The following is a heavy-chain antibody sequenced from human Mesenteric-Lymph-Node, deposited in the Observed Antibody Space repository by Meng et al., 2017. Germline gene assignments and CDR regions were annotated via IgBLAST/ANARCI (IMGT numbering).Heavy chain of an antibody. V-gene: IGHV3-23*01. J-gene: IGHJ4*02. CDR3: AKRDGSGSYPYYFDY. D-gene: IGHD3-10*01. CDR1: GFTFSSYW. Sequence: GESLKISCAASGFTFSSYWMSWVRQAPGKGLEWVLAISEGGLYTYYADSVKGRFTISRDNSNNTLYLQMNSLRAEDTAVYYCAKRDGSGSYPYYFDYWGQGTLVTVSS. CDR2: ISEGGLYT.